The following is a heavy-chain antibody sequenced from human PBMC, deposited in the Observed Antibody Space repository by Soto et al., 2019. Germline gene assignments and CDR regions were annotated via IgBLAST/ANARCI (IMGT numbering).Heavy chain of an antibody. J-gene: IGHJ3*02. CDR2: ISYSGST. CDR3: ASSSPHYDFWSGYSFWDAFDI. V-gene: IGHV4-59*01. D-gene: IGHD3-3*01. Sequence: SETLSLTCTVSGGSISSYYWSWIRQPPGKGLEWIGYISYSGSTNYNPSLKSRVTISVDTSKNQFSLKLSSVAAADTAVYYCASSSPHYDFWSGYSFWDAFDIWGQGTMVTVSS. CDR1: GGSISSYY.